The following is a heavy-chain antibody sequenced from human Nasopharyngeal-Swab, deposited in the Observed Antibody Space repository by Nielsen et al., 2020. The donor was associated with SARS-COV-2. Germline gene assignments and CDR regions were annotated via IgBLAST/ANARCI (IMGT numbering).Heavy chain of an antibody. CDR3: ARSKGERRAGAFDI. CDR2: ISSSSSYI. J-gene: IGHJ3*02. Sequence: GGSLSLSCAASGFTFSSYSMNWARQAPGKGLEWVSSISSSSSYIYYADSVKGRFTISRDNAKNSLYLQMNSLRAEDTAVYYCARSKGERRAGAFDIWGQGTMVTVSS. V-gene: IGHV3-21*01. CDR1: GFTFSSYS.